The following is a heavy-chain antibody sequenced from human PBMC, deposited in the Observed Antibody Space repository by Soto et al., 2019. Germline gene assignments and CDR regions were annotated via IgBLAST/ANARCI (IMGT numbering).Heavy chain of an antibody. V-gene: IGHV4-34*01. CDR1: GWPFSGYF. CDR3: ARSPDGGNLDY. CDR2: INHSGST. J-gene: IGHJ4*02. D-gene: IGHD2-15*01. Sequence: TPDTLPLTCAVYGWPFSGYFWGWIRQPSGTGLERILEINHSGSTNYNPSLKSRVTVSVDTSKNQFSLKLSSVTAADTAVYYCARSPDGGNLDYWGQGTLVTVS.